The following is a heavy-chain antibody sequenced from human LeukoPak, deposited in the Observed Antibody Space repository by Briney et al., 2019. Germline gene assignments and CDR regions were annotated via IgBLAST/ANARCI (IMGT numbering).Heavy chain of an antibody. V-gene: IGHV1-69*13. Sequence: SVKVSCKASGGTFSSYAISWVRQAPGQGLEWMGGIIPIFGTANYAQKFQGRVTSSADESTSTAYMELSSLRSEDTAVYYCVRVLAGSDRPGYSSDFSAIWAKGTTPTLSS. CDR3: VRVLAGSDRPGYSSDFSAI. CDR1: GGTFSSYA. CDR2: IIPIFGTA. J-gene: IGHJ3*02. D-gene: IGHD3-9*01.